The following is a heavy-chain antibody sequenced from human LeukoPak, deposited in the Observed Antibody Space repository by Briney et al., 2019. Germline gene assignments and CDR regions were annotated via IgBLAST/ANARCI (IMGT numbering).Heavy chain of an antibody. CDR1: GYSFIDYY. J-gene: IGHJ4*02. CDR3: AREDTYGEYRPFDF. CDR2: INPSSGVT. Sequence: ASVNVSCMTSGYSFIDYYIHWVRQDPGHGLEWMGWINPSSGVTKFSQELQDRVTLTRDTSLSTAYMELNSLTFEDTAIYYCAREDTYGEYRPFDFWGQGAPVTVSS. V-gene: IGHV1-2*02. D-gene: IGHD5-18*01.